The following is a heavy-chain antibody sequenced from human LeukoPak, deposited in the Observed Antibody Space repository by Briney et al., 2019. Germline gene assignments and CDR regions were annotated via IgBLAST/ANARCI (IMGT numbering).Heavy chain of an antibody. CDR1: GFTFSSYE. CDR3: ATTLYSSSWLSAYYYYYCMDV. CDR2: ISSSGSTI. V-gene: IGHV3-48*03. D-gene: IGHD6-13*01. Sequence: GGSLRLSXAASGFTFSSYEMNWVRQAPGKGLEWVSYISSSGSTIYYADSVKGRFTISRDNAKNSLYLQMNSLRAEDTAVYYCATTLYSSSWLSAYYYYYCMDVWGKGTTVTVSS. J-gene: IGHJ6*03.